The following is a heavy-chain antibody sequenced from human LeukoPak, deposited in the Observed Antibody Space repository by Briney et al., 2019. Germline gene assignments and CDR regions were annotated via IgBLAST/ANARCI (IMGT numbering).Heavy chain of an antibody. CDR1: GGSISSHY. CDR3: ARGQRPRLGTTSPAPFDY. V-gene: IGHV4-59*11. J-gene: IGHJ4*02. CDR2: IYYSGST. Sequence: SETLSLTCTASGGSISSHYWSWIRQPPGKGLEWIGYIYYSGSTNYNPSLKSRVTISVDTSKNQFSLKLSSVTAADTAVYYCARGQRPRLGTTSPAPFDYWGQGTLVTVSS. D-gene: IGHD1-26*01.